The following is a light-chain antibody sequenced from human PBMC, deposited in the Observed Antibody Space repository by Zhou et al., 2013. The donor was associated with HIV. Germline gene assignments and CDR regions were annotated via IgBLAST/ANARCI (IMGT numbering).Light chain of an antibody. V-gene: IGKV1-8*01. CDR2: AAS. CDR1: QGISSY. J-gene: IGKJ4*01. Sequence: IQMTQSPSSLSASTGDRVTITCRASQGISSYLAWYQQKPGKAPKLLIYAASTLQSGVPSRFSGSGSGTDFTLTISNLQPEDIATYYCQQYKIYPLTFGGGTKVEIK. CDR3: QQYKIYPLT.